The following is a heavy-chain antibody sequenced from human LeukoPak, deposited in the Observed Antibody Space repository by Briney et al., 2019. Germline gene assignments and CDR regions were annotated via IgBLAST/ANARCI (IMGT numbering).Heavy chain of an antibody. CDR2: IVVGSGNT. V-gene: IGHV1-58*02. Sequence: SVKVSGKAPGFTFTSSAMQWVRQARGQRLEWIGWIVVGSGNTNYAQKFQERVTITRDMSTSTAYMELSSLRSEDTAVYYCAATYYYDSSDQTIGYWGQGTLVTVSS. CDR3: AATYYYDSSDQTIGY. J-gene: IGHJ4*02. CDR1: GFTFTSSA. D-gene: IGHD3-22*01.